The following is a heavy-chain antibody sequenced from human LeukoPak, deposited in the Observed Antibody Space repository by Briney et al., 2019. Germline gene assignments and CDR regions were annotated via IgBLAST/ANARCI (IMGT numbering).Heavy chain of an antibody. D-gene: IGHD4-17*01. J-gene: IGHJ1*01. CDR3: ARGEDGDYYFQH. Sequence: SETLSLTCAVYGGSFSGYYWSWIRQPPGKGLEWIGEINHSGSSNYNPSLKSRVTISVDTSKNQFSLRLSSVTAADTAVYYCARGEDGDYYFQHWGQGALVTVAS. CDR1: GGSFSGYY. CDR2: INHSGSS. V-gene: IGHV4-34*01.